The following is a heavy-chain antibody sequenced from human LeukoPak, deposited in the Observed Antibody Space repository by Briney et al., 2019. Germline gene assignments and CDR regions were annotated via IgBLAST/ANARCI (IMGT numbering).Heavy chain of an antibody. CDR1: GGSISSYY. Sequence: PSETLSLTCAVSGGSISSYYWSWIRQPPGKGLEWVGYIYCSGGTNYNPSFKSRVTISADTSKNQFSLTLRSVTAADTAVYYCARRYCSGGSRYSGGIWFDPWGQGTLVTVSS. CDR2: IYCSGGT. D-gene: IGHD2-15*01. CDR3: ARRYCSGGSRYSGGIWFDP. V-gene: IGHV4-59*08. J-gene: IGHJ5*02.